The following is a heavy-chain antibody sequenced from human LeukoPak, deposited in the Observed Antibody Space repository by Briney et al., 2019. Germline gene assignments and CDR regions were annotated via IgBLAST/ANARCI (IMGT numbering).Heavy chain of an antibody. Sequence: GGSLRLSCAASGFTFNNYWMHWVRRAPGKGLVWVSRINTDGSSTSYADSVEGRFTISRDNAKNTLYLQMNSLRTEDTAVYYCARRTVAGSLDYWGQGSLVTVSS. CDR1: GFTFNNYW. J-gene: IGHJ4*02. V-gene: IGHV3-74*01. D-gene: IGHD6-19*01. CDR2: INTDGSST. CDR3: ARRTVAGSLDY.